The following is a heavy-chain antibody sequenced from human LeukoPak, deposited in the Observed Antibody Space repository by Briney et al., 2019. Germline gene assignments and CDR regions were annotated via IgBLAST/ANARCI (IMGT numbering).Heavy chain of an antibody. Sequence: SETLSLACTVSGGSISSTSYYWGWIRQPPGKGLEWIGSIYYSGGTSYNPSLRSRVTISVDTSKDQFSLKLSSVAAADTAVYYCARTQYSTSPEGYYYYYMDVWGKGTTLTVSS. CDR3: ARTQYSTSPEGYYYYYMDV. CDR2: IYYSGGT. V-gene: IGHV4-39*01. D-gene: IGHD6-6*01. J-gene: IGHJ6*03. CDR1: GGSISSTSYY.